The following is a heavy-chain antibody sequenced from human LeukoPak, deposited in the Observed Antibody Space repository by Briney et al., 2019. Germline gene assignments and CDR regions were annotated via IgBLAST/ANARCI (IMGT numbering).Heavy chain of an antibody. Sequence: SETLSLTCTVSGGSISSYYWSWIRQPPGKGLEWIGYIYYSGSTNYNPSLNSRVTISVDTSKKQFSLKLTSVIAADTAVYYCARVAKHFRGGLSFYFMDVWGIGTTVTISS. D-gene: IGHD3-10*01. CDR1: GGSISSYY. V-gene: IGHV4-59*01. CDR2: IYYSGST. CDR3: ARVAKHFRGGLSFYFMDV. J-gene: IGHJ6*03.